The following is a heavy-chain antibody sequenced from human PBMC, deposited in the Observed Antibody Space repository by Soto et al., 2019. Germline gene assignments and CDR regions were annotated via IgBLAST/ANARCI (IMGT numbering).Heavy chain of an antibody. V-gene: IGHV1-46*03. CDR3: ARAQDGYNYDY. Sequence: QVQLVQSGAEVKKPGASVKVSCKASGYTFTSYYMHWVRQAPGQGLEWMGIINPSGGSTSYAQKVQGRVTMTRDTSTSTVYMELSSLRSEDTGVYYCARAQDGYNYDYWGQGTLVTVSS. CDR1: GYTFTSYY. CDR2: INPSGGST. D-gene: IGHD5-12*01. J-gene: IGHJ4*02.